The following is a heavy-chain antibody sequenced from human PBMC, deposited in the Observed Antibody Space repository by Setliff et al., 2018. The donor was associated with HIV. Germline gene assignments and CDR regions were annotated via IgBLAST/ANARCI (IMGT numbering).Heavy chain of an antibody. D-gene: IGHD2-15*01. J-gene: IGHJ5*02. Sequence: GASVKVSCKASGYTFTGYSIHWVRQAPGQGLEWMGIINPSGGSASYPQKFQGRVTMTRDTSISTAYMDVSRLRSDDTAVYYCARGDCGGSSCYERYYYDTSSHGFDPWGQGTLVTVSS. CDR1: GYTFTGYS. CDR2: INPSGGSA. V-gene: IGHV1-46*01. CDR3: ARGDCGGSSCYERYYYDTSSHGFDP.